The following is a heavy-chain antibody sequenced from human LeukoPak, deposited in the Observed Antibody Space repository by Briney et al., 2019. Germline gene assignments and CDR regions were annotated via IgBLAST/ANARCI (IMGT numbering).Heavy chain of an antibody. D-gene: IGHD4-17*01. CDR3: ARVDDYADFGGLDY. V-gene: IGHV3-7*01. J-gene: IGHJ4*02. Sequence: GGSLGLSCAASGFTFTSYWMNWVRQAPGKGLEWVANIKQDGSEKNYVDSVKGRFTISRDNAKNSLYLQMNSLRAEDTAVYYCARVDDYADFGGLDYWGQGTLVTVSS. CDR2: IKQDGSEK. CDR1: GFTFTSYW.